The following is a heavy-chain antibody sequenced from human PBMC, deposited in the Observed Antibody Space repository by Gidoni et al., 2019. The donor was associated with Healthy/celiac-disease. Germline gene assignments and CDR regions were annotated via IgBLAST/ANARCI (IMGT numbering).Heavy chain of an antibody. D-gene: IGHD6-6*01. CDR3: ARLSPLGSSSAGPFVY. CDR2: IYYSGST. Sequence: QVQLQESGPGLVKPSETLSLTCTVSGGSISSYYWSWIRQPPGKGLEWIGYIYYSGSTNYNPSLKSRVTISGDTSKNQFSLKLSSVTAADTAVYYCARLSPLGSSSAGPFVYWGQGTLVTVSS. V-gene: IGHV4-59*01. CDR1: GGSISSYY. J-gene: IGHJ4*02.